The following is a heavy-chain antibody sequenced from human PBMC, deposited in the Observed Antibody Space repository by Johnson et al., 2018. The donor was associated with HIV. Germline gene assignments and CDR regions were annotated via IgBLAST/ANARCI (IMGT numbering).Heavy chain of an antibody. Sequence: QVQLVESGGGLVKPGGSLRLSCAASGFTFSNAWMSWVRQAPGKGLEWVAFIRYDGSNKYYADSVKGRFTISRDNAKNSLYLQMNSLRAEDTAVYYCADAPLRHDAFDIWGQGTMVTVSS. CDR3: ADAPLRHDAFDI. V-gene: IGHV3-30*02. CDR2: IRYDGSNK. D-gene: IGHD2-2*01. CDR1: GFTFSNAW. J-gene: IGHJ3*02.